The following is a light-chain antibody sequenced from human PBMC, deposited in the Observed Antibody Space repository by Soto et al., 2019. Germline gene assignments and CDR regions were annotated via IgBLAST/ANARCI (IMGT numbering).Light chain of an antibody. V-gene: IGLV2-23*02. CDR1: SRDIGTYDL. Sequence: QSALTEPASVSGSPGQSITISCTGTSRDIGTYDLVSWYQKHPGKAPKLIMSQVSKRPSGLSNRFSGSKSGNTASLTISGLQAEDEADYYCCSYAGSSTVMFGGGTKLTVL. J-gene: IGLJ3*02. CDR3: CSYAGSSTVM. CDR2: QVS.